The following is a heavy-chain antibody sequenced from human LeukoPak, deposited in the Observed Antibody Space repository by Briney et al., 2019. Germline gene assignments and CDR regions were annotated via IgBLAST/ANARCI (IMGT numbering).Heavy chain of an antibody. V-gene: IGHV3-48*01. CDR2: ISSSSSPL. D-gene: IGHD5-24*01. J-gene: IGHJ3*02. CDR3: ARDDGYAFDI. CDR1: GFTFSSYS. Sequence: GGSLRLSCAAYGFTFSSYSMNWVRQAPGKGPEWISYISSSSSPLYYADSVKGRFTISRDNAKNSLYLQMNSLRAEDTALYYCARDDGYAFDIWGQGTMVTVSS.